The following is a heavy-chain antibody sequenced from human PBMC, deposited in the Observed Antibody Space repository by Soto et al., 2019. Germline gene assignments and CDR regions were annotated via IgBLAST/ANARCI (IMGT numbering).Heavy chain of an antibody. D-gene: IGHD3-10*01. J-gene: IGHJ6*02. V-gene: IGHV4-38-2*02. CDR1: GYSISSGYY. Sequence: SETLSLTCAVSGYSISSGYYWGWIRQPPGKGLKWIGSIYHSGSTYYNPSLKSRVTISVDTSKNQFSLKLSSVTAADTAVYYCARDPPPFMVRGVMDYGMDVWGQGTTVTVSS. CDR2: IYHSGST. CDR3: ARDPPPFMVRGVMDYGMDV.